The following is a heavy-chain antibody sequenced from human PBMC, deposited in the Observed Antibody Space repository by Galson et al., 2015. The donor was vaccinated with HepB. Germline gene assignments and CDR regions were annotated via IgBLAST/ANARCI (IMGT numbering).Heavy chain of an antibody. V-gene: IGHV1-3*01. CDR1: GYTFTRYA. Sequence: SVKVSCKASGYTFTRYAIHWVRQAPGQRLEWMGWITAGNGNTRYSQKFQGRVTITRDTSASTAYMELSSLRSEDTAVYYCARDGFAIAVAGYFTHWGQGTLVTVSS. D-gene: IGHD6-19*01. J-gene: IGHJ4*02. CDR2: ITAGNGNT. CDR3: ARDGFAIAVAGYFTH.